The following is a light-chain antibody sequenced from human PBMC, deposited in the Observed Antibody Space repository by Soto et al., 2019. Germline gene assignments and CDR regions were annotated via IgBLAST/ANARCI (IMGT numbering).Light chain of an antibody. Sequence: IVLTQSPATLSLSPGERATLSCRASQSVSNNLAWYQQKPGQAPRLLIYDASNRATGIPARFSGSGSGTDFTLTISSLEPEDFAVYYCQQRSNWPPITFGQGTRLEIK. CDR1: QSVSNN. CDR3: QQRSNWPPIT. V-gene: IGKV3-11*01. J-gene: IGKJ5*01. CDR2: DAS.